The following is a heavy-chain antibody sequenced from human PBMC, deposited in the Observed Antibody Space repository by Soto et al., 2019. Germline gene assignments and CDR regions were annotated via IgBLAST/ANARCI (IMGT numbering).Heavy chain of an antibody. CDR3: ASQSFPGDSSGWYGPMGY. J-gene: IGHJ4*02. CDR2: IYYSGST. V-gene: IGHV4-31*03. CDR1: GGSISSGGYY. D-gene: IGHD6-19*01. Sequence: PSETLSLTCTVSGGSISSGGYYWSWIRQHPGKGLEWIGYIYYSGSTYYNPSLKSRVTISVDTSKNQFSLKLSSVTAADTAVYYCASQSFPGDSSGWYGPMGYWGQGTLVTVSS.